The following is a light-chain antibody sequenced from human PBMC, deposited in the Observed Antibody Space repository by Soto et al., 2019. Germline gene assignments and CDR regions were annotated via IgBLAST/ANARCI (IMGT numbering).Light chain of an antibody. CDR1: SSNIRSNT. J-gene: IGLJ2*01. CDR3: AAWDDSLIGPV. Sequence: QSVLTQPPSASGTPGQRVTISCSGSSSNIRSNTVNWYQQLPGTAPKLLIYSNNQRTSGVPDRISGSKSGTSASLAISGLQSEDEADYYCAAWDDSLIGPVFGGGTKLTVL. CDR2: SNN. V-gene: IGLV1-44*01.